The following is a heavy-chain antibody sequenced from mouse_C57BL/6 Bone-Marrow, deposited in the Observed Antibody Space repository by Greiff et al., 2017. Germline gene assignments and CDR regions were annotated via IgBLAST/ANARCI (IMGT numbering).Heavy chain of an antibody. D-gene: IGHD3-2*02. V-gene: IGHV14-4*01. CDR2: IDPENGDT. CDR3: TATRQLRLGAY. CDR1: GFNIKDDY. J-gene: IGHJ3*01. Sequence: EVKLVESGAELVRPGASVKLSCTASGFNIKDDYMHWVKQRPEQGLEWIGWIDPENGDTEYASKFQGKATITADTSSNTAYLQLSSLTSEDTAVYYCTATRQLRLGAYWGQGTLVTVSA.